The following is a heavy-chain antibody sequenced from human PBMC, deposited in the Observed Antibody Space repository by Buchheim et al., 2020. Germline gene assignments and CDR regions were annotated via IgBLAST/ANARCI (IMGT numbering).Heavy chain of an antibody. CDR1: GFTFSSYA. CDR3: ARDRWGSSSTRYYYYYYGMDV. Sequence: QVRLVESGGGVVQPGRSLRLSCAASGFTFSSYAMHWVRQAPGKGLEWVAVISYDGSNKYYADSVKGRFTISRDNSKNTLYLQMNSLRAEDTAVYYCARDRWGSSSTRYYYYYYGMDVWGQGTT. D-gene: IGHD6-6*01. V-gene: IGHV3-30*04. CDR2: ISYDGSNK. J-gene: IGHJ6*02.